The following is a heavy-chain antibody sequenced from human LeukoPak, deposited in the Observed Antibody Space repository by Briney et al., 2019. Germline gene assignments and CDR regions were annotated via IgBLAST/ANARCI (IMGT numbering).Heavy chain of an antibody. CDR3: ATPYSSSSIAY. Sequence: GESLKISCKGSGYSFTTYWIGWVRQMPGKGLEWMGIIYPGDSDTRYSPSFQGRVTISADKSISTAYLQWSSLKASDTAMYYCATPYSSSSIAYWGQGTLVTVSS. CDR1: GYSFTTYW. CDR2: IYPGDSDT. D-gene: IGHD6-6*01. V-gene: IGHV5-51*01. J-gene: IGHJ4*02.